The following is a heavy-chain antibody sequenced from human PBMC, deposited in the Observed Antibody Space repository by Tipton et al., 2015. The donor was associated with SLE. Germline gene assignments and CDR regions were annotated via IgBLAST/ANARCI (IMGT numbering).Heavy chain of an antibody. CDR2: IYPDDSDT. CDR1: GYSFTSYW. V-gene: IGHV5-51*03. J-gene: IGHJ6*02. D-gene: IGHD2-21*02. Sequence: QLVQSGAEVKKPGESLKISCKASGYSFTSYWIGWVRQVPGKGPDCMGIIYPDDSDTRYSPSFQGQVIISADKSNRIVSLLWSSLKASDTAMYYCARVVTVGAAHYYDIDVWGQGTRVTVSS. CDR3: ARVVTVGAAHYYDIDV.